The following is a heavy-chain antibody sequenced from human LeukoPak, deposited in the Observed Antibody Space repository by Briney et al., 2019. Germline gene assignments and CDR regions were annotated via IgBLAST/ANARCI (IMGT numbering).Heavy chain of an antibody. Sequence: GESLKISCEGSGYSFSSYWIAWVRRMPGKGLEWMGIIDPGDPDARYSPSFQGQVTISADKSIRTTYLQWSSLKASDTAMYYCARVGGDFLYYFDYWGQGTLVTVSS. V-gene: IGHV5-51*01. CDR2: IDPGDPDA. J-gene: IGHJ4*02. D-gene: IGHD2-21*01. CDR3: ARVGGDFLYYFDY. CDR1: GYSFSSYW.